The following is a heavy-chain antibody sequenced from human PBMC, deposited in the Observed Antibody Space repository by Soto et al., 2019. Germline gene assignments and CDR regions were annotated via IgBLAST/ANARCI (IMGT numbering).Heavy chain of an antibody. CDR2: VSHDGTLY. Sequence: QVQLVESGGGVVQPGTSLRLSCSASGFIYSSCAMHWVRQFPCKGLEWLAVVSHDGTLYPYADSVNGRFTISRDNSRKMLYVQMKSLRPDDTAVYSCVKDRSDTWSFDYWGQGTLVTVSS. V-gene: IGHV3-30*18. J-gene: IGHJ4*02. CDR3: VKDRSDTWSFDY. CDR1: GFIYSSCA. D-gene: IGHD2-8*02.